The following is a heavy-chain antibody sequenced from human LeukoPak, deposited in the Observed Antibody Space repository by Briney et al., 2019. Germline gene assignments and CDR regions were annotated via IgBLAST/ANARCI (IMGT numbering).Heavy chain of an antibody. Sequence: SETLSLTCRVSGGSISSTSYYWGWIRQPPGKGLEWIASIYHSGETFYNPSLESRVAISVDTSNNEVFLDLYSVTAADTAMYYCAETNTQDWFDPWGRGTLVTVSS. V-gene: IGHV4-39*07. CDR1: GGSISSTSYY. CDR3: AETNTQDWFDP. CDR2: IYHSGET. D-gene: IGHD2-8*01. J-gene: IGHJ5*02.